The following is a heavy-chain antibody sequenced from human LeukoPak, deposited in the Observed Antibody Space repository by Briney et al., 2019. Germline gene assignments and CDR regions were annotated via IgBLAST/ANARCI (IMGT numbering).Heavy chain of an antibody. Sequence: GGCLRLSCAASGFTFDDYAMHWVRQAPGKGLEWVSLISGVVGSTYYADSVKGRFTISRDNSKNSLYLQMNSLRTEDTALYYCAKDYKPYYDFWSGYSANWFDPWGQRTLVTVSS. J-gene: IGHJ5*02. V-gene: IGHV3-43*02. CDR1: GFTFDDYA. CDR2: ISGVVGST. CDR3: AKDYKPYYDFWSGYSANWFDP. D-gene: IGHD3-3*01.